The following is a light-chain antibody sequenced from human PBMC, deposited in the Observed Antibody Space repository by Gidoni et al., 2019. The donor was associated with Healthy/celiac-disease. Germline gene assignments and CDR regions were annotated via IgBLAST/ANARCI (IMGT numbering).Light chain of an antibody. CDR3: QQYYSTPELT. J-gene: IGKJ4*01. Sequence: DIVMTQSPDSLAVSLGERATINCKSSQSVLYSSNNKNYLAWYQQQPGQPPKLLIYWASTRVSGVPARFSGSGSGTDFTLPISSLQAEDVAVYYCQQYYSTPELTFGGGTKVEIK. CDR1: QSVLYSSNNKNY. V-gene: IGKV4-1*01. CDR2: WAS.